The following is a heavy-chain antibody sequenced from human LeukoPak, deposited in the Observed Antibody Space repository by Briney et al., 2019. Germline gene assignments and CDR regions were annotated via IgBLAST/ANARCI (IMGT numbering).Heavy chain of an antibody. CDR1: GFTFSSYE. V-gene: IGHV3-48*03. Sequence: GGSLRLSCAASGFTFSSYEMNWVRQAPGKGLEWVSHISSSGSTIYYADSVKGRFTISRDNAKNSLYLQMNSLRAEDTAVYYCARDIGMPWGYGDLDYWGQGTLVTVSS. CDR3: ARDIGMPWGYGDLDY. J-gene: IGHJ4*02. D-gene: IGHD4/OR15-4a*01. CDR2: ISSSGSTI.